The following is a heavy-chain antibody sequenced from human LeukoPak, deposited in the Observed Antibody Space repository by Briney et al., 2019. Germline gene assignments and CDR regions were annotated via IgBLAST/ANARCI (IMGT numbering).Heavy chain of an antibody. Sequence: GGSLRLSCAASGFTFSSYGMSWVRQAPGKGLEWVSAISGSGGSTYYADSVKGRFTISRDNSKNTLYLQMNSLRAEDTAVYYCAKDKGTMVRGNYYYMDVWGKGTTVTISS. J-gene: IGHJ6*03. CDR2: ISGSGGST. V-gene: IGHV3-23*01. CDR1: GFTFSSYG. D-gene: IGHD3-10*01. CDR3: AKDKGTMVRGNYYYMDV.